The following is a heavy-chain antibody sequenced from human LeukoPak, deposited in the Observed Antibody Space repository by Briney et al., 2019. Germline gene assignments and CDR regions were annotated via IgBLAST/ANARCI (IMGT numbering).Heavy chain of an antibody. CDR1: GYTFTGYY. CDR2: INPNSGGT. V-gene: IGHV1-2*06. J-gene: IGHJ4*02. CDR3: ARVSGSYYYGSGSYYKFDY. D-gene: IGHD3-10*01. Sequence: GASVKVSCKASGYTFTGYYMHWVRQAPGRGLEWMGRINPNSGGTNYAQKFQGRVTMTRDTSISTAYMELSRLRSDDTAVYYCARVSGSYYYGSGSYYKFDYWGQGTLVTVSS.